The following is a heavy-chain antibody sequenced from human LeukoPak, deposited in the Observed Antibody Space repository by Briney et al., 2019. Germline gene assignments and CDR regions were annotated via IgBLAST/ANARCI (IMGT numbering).Heavy chain of an antibody. CDR2: IYHSGST. Sequence: PSETLSLTCTVSGYSISSGYYWGWIRQPPGKGLEWIGSIYHSGSTYYNPSLKSRVTISVDTSKNQFSLKLSSVTAADTAVYYCARDAERDWYDAFDIWGQGTMVTVSS. CDR1: GYSISSGYY. J-gene: IGHJ3*02. CDR3: ARDAERDWYDAFDI. D-gene: IGHD3/OR15-3a*01. V-gene: IGHV4-38-2*02.